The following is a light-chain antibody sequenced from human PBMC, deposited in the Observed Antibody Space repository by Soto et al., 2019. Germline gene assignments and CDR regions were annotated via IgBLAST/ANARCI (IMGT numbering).Light chain of an antibody. V-gene: IGKV3D-15*01. CDR3: QQYNYWPRT. J-gene: IGKJ1*01. Sequence: EIVMTQSPATLSVSPGERATLSCRASQSVSGNLAWYQQKPGQAPRLLIYDAYNRATGIPARFSGSGYGTDFTLTISSLQSEDVAVYYCQQYNYWPRTFGQGTKVDIK. CDR1: QSVSGN. CDR2: DAY.